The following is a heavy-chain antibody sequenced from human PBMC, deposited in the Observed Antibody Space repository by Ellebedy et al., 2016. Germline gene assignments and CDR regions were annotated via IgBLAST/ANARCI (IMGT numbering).Heavy chain of an antibody. Sequence: GESLKISCAASGFTFSSYSMNWVRQAPGKGLEWVSYISSSSSTIYYADSVKGRFTISRDNAKNSLYLQMNSLRDEDTAVYYCARDAGEGYDILTGYPYWGQGTLVTVSS. J-gene: IGHJ4*02. CDR3: ARDAGEGYDILTGYPY. D-gene: IGHD3-9*01. CDR2: ISSSSSTI. CDR1: GFTFSSYS. V-gene: IGHV3-48*02.